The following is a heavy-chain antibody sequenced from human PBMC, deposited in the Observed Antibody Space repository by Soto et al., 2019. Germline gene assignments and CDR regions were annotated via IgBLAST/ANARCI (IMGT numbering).Heavy chain of an antibody. J-gene: IGHJ4*02. CDR1: VFSLSNARMG. D-gene: IGHD1-26*01. V-gene: IGHV2-26*01. Sequence: QVTLKESGPVLVKPTETLTLTCTVSVFSLSNARMGVSWIRQPPGKALEWLAHIFSNDEKSYSTSLKSRLTISKDTSKSQVVLTMTNMDPVDTATYYGARITEGGDSRAFDYWGQGTLVTVSS. CDR2: IFSNDEK. CDR3: ARITEGGDSRAFDY.